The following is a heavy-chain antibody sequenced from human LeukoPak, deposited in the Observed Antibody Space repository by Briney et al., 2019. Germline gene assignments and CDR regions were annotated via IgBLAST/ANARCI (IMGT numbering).Heavy chain of an antibody. CDR3: ACTRITMIVVVHSGLDY. V-gene: IGHV4-39*01. CDR1: GGSISSSSYY. CDR2: IYYSGST. Sequence: PSETLSLTCTVSGGSISSSSYYCGWIRQPPGKGLEWIVSIYYSGSTYYNPSLKSRVTISVDTSKNQFSLKLSSVTAADTAVYYCACTRITMIVVVHSGLDYWGQGTLVTVSS. J-gene: IGHJ4*02. D-gene: IGHD3-22*01.